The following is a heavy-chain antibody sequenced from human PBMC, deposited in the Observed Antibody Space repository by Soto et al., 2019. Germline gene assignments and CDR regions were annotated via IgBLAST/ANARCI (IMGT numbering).Heavy chain of an antibody. V-gene: IGHV3-30-3*01. J-gene: IGHJ2*01. D-gene: IGHD2-2*01. Sequence: QVQLVESGGGVVQPGRSLRLSCAASGFTFSSYAMHWVRQAPGKGLEWVAVISYDGSNKYYADSVKGRFTISRDNSKNTLYLQMNSRRAEDTAVYYCARDRPPPIVLVPAAISWYFDLWGRGTLVTVSS. CDR1: GFTFSSYA. CDR2: ISYDGSNK. CDR3: ARDRPPPIVLVPAAISWYFDL.